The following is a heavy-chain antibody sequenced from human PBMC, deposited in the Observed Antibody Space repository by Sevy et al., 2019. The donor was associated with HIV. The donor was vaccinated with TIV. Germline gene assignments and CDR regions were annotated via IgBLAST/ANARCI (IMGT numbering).Heavy chain of an antibody. Sequence: GGSLRLSCAASASTFRNHAMHWVRQAPGKGLEWVAVISYDGINKYNADSVKGRFTISRDNSKNTMYLQMNSLRPEDTALYYCARNVRGDYGRGAGMDVWGQGTAVTVSS. J-gene: IGHJ6*02. CDR3: ARNVRGDYGRGAGMDV. CDR2: ISYDGINK. CDR1: ASTFRNHA. V-gene: IGHV3-30-3*01. D-gene: IGHD3-16*01.